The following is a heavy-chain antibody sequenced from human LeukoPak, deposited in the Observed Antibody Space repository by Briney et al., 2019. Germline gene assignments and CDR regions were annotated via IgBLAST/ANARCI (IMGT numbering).Heavy chain of an antibody. CDR1: GFTFSTYA. D-gene: IGHD7-27*01. V-gene: IGHV3-23*01. J-gene: IGHJ4*02. Sequence: GGSLRLSCAASGFTFSTYAMYWVRHPPGKRLEWVSIIGSSGGGIHYADSVKGRFTISRDNSKNALYLPMNSLRVEDTAVYYCAIDPNWGTHSWGQGVLVTVSS. CDR3: AIDPNWGTHS. CDR2: IGSSGGGI.